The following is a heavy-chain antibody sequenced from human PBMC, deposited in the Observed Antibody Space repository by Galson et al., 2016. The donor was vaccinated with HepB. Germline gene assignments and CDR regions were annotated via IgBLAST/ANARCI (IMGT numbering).Heavy chain of an antibody. D-gene: IGHD3-22*01. J-gene: IGHJ4*02. V-gene: IGHV3-30-3*01. CDR3: ARKWAYDRTIIDY. CDR1: GFTFSSYA. CDR2: ISYDGNNK. Sequence: SLSLSCAASGFTFSSYAMHWVRQAPGKGLEWVALISYDGNNKYYADSVRGRSTISRDNSKNTLYLQMNSLRPEDTAVYYCARKWAYDRTIIDYWGQGTLVTVSS.